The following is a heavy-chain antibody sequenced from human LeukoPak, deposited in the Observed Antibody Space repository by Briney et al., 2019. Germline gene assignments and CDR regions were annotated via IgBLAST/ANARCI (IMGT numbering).Heavy chain of an antibody. CDR2: ISVYNGHT. CDR3: ARGGRWELPRPYAFDI. CDR1: AYTFTSYG. Sequence: ASVMVSCKASAYTFTSYGISWVRQAPGQGLEWMGWISVYNGHTNYAQNLQGRVTMTTDTSTSTAYMELRSLRSDDTAVYYCARGGRWELPRPYAFDIWGQGTMVTVSS. D-gene: IGHD1-26*01. J-gene: IGHJ3*02. V-gene: IGHV1-18*01.